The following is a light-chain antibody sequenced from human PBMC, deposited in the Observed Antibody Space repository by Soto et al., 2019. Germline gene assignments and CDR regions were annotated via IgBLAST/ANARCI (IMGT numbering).Light chain of an antibody. CDR1: QSLLYYDGNTY. J-gene: IGKJ2*02. CDR2: TVS. CDR3: MLGTQWPPST. Sequence: DVVMTQSPLSLPVTLGQPASISCRSSQSLLYYDGNTYLSWFHQRPGQSPRRLIYTVSNRDSGVTDRFSGSGSGTNFTLKISRVEAEDVGIYYCMLGTQWPPSTSGQGTKLEIK. V-gene: IGKV2-30*01.